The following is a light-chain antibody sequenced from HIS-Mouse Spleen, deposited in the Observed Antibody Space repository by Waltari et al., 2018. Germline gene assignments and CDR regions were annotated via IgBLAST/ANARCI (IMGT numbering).Light chain of an antibody. CDR1: SSDVGGYNY. Sequence: LTQPASVSGSPGQSITISCTGTSSDVGGYNYVPWYQQHPGKAPKLMIYEVSNRPSGVSNRFSGSKSGNTASLTISGLQAEDEADYYCSSYTSSSTFFGTGTKVTVL. CDR2: EVS. V-gene: IGLV2-14*01. J-gene: IGLJ1*01. CDR3: SSYTSSSTF.